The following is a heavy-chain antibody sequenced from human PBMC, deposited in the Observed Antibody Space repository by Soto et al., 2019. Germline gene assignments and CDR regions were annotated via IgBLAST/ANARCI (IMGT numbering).Heavy chain of an antibody. V-gene: IGHV4-39*01. D-gene: IGHD2-2*01. CDR3: ASSKSQLGGPTNFDY. CDR1: GGSISSSSYY. Sequence: QLQLQESGPGLVKPSETLSLTCTVSGGSISSSSYYWGWIRQPPGKGLEWIGSIYYSGSTYYNPSLKSRVTISVDTSKNQFSLKLSSVTAADTAVYYCASSKSQLGGPTNFDYWGQGTLVTVSS. CDR2: IYYSGST. J-gene: IGHJ4*02.